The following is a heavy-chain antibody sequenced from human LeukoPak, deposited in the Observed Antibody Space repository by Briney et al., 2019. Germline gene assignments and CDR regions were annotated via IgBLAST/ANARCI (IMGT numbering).Heavy chain of an antibody. D-gene: IGHD1-26*01. CDR2: IYYSGST. CDR1: GGSISSYY. CDR3: ARDHSGSYLYYFDY. V-gene: IGHV4-59*01. Sequence: SETLSLTCTVSGGSISSYYWSWIRQPPGKGLEWIGYIYYSGSTNYNPSLKSRVTISVDTSKNQFSLKLRSVTAADTAVYYCARDHSGSYLYYFDYWGQGTLVTVSS. J-gene: IGHJ4*02.